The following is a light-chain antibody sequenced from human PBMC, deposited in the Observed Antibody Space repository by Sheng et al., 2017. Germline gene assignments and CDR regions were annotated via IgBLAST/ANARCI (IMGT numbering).Light chain of an antibody. J-gene: IGKJ4*01. CDR3: QQRYYQGT. CDR1: HSVSSN. CDR2: GAS. Sequence: EIVLTQSPAILSLSPGERATLSCRASHSVSSNLAWYQQKPGQAPRLLIYGASNRGAGIPARFSGSGSGTDFTLTISSLEPEDSAVLYCQQRYYQGTFGGGTKVEIK. V-gene: IGKV3-11*01.